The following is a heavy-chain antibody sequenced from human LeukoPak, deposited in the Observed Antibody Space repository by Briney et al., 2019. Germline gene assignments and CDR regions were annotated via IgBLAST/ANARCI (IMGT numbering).Heavy chain of an antibody. V-gene: IGHV1-2*02. Sequence: ASVKVSCKASGYTFTGYYMHWVRQAPGQGLEWMGWINPNSGGTHYAQRFQGRVTMTRDTSITTAYMELSSLRSDDTAVYYCARDVGEYCSSTNCYASHYWGQGTLVTVSS. D-gene: IGHD2-2*01. J-gene: IGHJ4*02. CDR1: GYTFTGYY. CDR2: INPNSGGT. CDR3: ARDVGEYCSSTNCYASHY.